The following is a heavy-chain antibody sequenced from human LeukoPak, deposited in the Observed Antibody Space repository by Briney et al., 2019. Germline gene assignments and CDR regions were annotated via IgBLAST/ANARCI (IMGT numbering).Heavy chain of an antibody. CDR2: INPRGAST. V-gene: IGHV1-46*01. CDR3: ARDNSMYERGWWFDP. CDR1: GYSFTSHY. J-gene: IGHJ5*02. D-gene: IGHD4-23*01. Sequence: ASVKVSCTSSGYSFTSHYMHWVRQAPGQGLEWMGVINPRGASTIYAEKFKGRIILTRDMSTTTDYMQLSSLKSDDTAIYYCARDNSMYERGWWFDPWGQGTLVTVSS.